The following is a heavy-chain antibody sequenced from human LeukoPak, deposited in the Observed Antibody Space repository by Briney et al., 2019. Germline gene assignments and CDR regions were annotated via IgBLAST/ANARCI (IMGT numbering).Heavy chain of an antibody. Sequence: ASVKVSCKASGYTFTSYDINWVRQATGRGLEWMGWMNPNSGNTGSAQRFQGRVTMTRNTSISTAYMELSSLRSEDTAVYYCARGPYGDYIDAFDYWGQGTLVTVSS. CDR1: GYTFTSYD. D-gene: IGHD4-17*01. CDR2: MNPNSGNT. V-gene: IGHV1-8*01. J-gene: IGHJ4*02. CDR3: ARGPYGDYIDAFDY.